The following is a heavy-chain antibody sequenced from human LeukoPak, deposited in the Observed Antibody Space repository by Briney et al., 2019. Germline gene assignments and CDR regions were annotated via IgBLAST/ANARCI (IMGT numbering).Heavy chain of an antibody. CDR1: GFTFSNAW. D-gene: IGHD6-13*01. J-gene: IGHJ3*02. CDR2: ISSSSSYI. Sequence: GGSLRLSCAASGFTFSNAWMNWVRQAPGKGLEWVSSISSSSSYIYYADSVKGRFTISRDNAKNSLYLQMNSLRAEDTAVYYCAREEASIAAAGWRVGAFDIWAKGQWSPSLQ. V-gene: IGHV3-21*01. CDR3: AREEASIAAAGWRVGAFDI.